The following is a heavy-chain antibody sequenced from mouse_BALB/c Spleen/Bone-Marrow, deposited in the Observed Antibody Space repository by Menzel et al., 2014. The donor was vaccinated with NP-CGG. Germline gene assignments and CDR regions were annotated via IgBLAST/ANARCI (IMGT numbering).Heavy chain of an antibody. V-gene: IGHV5-15*02. CDR1: GFTFSDYG. J-gene: IGHJ4*01. Sequence: EVPVVESGGGLVQPGGSQKLSCAASGFTFSDYGMAWVRQAPGKGPEWVAFISNLAYSIYYADTVTSRFTISRENAKNTLYLEMSSLRSEDTAMYYCATIYYGNSYAMDYWGQGTSVTVSS. D-gene: IGHD2-1*01. CDR3: ATIYYGNSYAMDY. CDR2: ISNLAYSI.